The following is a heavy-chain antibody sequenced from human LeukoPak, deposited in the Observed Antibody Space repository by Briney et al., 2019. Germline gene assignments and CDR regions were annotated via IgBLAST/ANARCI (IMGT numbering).Heavy chain of an antibody. CDR3: ARDSEMSSGWYFDY. V-gene: IGHV4-4*07. CDR2: IYTSGST. J-gene: IGHJ4*02. D-gene: IGHD6-19*01. CDR1: GGSISSYY. Sequence: SEPLSLTCTVSGGSISSYYWSWIRQPAGKGLEWIGRIYTSGSTNYNPSLKSRVTMSVDTSKNQFSLKLSSVTAADTAVYYCARDSEMSSGWYFDYWGQGTLVTVSS.